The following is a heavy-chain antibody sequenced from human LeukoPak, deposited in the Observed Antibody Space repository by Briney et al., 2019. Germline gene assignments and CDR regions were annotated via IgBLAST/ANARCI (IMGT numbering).Heavy chain of an antibody. CDR3: ARTFYAPYYDSSADWFDP. CDR1: GGSISSYY. Sequence: SETLSLTCTVSGGSISSYYWSWIRQPPGKGLAWIGYIYYGGSTNYNPSLKSRVTISVDTSKNQFSLKLSSVTAADTAVYYCARTFYAPYYDSSADWFDPWGQGTLVTVSS. D-gene: IGHD3-22*01. CDR2: IYYGGST. J-gene: IGHJ5*02. V-gene: IGHV4-59*01.